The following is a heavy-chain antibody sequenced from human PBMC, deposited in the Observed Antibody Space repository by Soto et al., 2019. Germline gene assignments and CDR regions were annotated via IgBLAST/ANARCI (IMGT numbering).Heavy chain of an antibody. V-gene: IGHV3-23*01. Sequence: GGSLRLSCVASGLTFGSRAMSRVRQAPGERLQWVSTITDTGGDAKYADSVRGRFVISRDNSKKTLYLQMTSLTAEDSAMYFCARGSTDSYPGSRIFDFWGRGTLVTVSS. CDR3: ARGSTDSYPGSRIFDF. J-gene: IGHJ4*02. CDR2: ITDTGGDA. CDR1: GLTFGSRA. D-gene: IGHD3-10*01.